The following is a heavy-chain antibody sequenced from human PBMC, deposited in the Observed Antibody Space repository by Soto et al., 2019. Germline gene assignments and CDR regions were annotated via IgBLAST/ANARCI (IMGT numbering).Heavy chain of an antibody. J-gene: IGHJ3*01. D-gene: IGHD4-4*01. V-gene: IGHV4-4*02. CDR1: GGSIASSHW. Sequence: QVHLQQSGPGLVSPSGTLSLTCAVSGGSIASSHWWTWVRQPPGKGLEWIGEIAQSGSIYYHPSLRSRVTISLDKSRLHFSLNLTSLTAADTAVYYCARDTYASNIDTFDLWGQGTMVTVSS. CDR2: IAQSGSI. CDR3: ARDTYASNIDTFDL.